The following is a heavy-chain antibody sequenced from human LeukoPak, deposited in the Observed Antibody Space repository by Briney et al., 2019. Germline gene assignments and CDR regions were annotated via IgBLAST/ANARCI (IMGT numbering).Heavy chain of an antibody. J-gene: IGHJ3*02. D-gene: IGHD2-2*02. CDR3: ASGGAVVPASILKGSFDI. CDR2: LYNSGYS. Sequence: SETLSLTCSVSGGSVTTTSYHWAWVRQPPGKGLEWIGNLYNSGYSYYNPSLKSRVTMSVDTSKNQFSLNLTPVTAADMAVYFCASGGAVVPASILKGSFDIWGQGTMVSVSS. V-gene: IGHV4-39*01. CDR1: GGSVTTTSYH.